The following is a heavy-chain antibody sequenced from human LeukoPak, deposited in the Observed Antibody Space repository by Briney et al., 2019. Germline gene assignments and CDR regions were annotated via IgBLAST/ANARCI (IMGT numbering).Heavy chain of an antibody. Sequence: GGSLRLSCAASGFTFSSYAMSWVRQAPGKGLEWVSAISGSGGSTYYADSVKGRFTISRDNSKNTLYLQMNSLRAEDTAVYYCAKKQGGIIVATTLHYYYGMDVWGQGTTATVSS. CDR1: GFTFSSYA. CDR3: AKKQGGIIVATTLHYYYGMDV. V-gene: IGHV3-23*01. CDR2: ISGSGGST. J-gene: IGHJ6*02. D-gene: IGHD5-12*01.